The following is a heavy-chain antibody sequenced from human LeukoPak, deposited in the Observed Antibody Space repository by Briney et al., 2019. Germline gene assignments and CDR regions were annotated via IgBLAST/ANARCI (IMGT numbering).Heavy chain of an antibody. V-gene: IGHV3-23*01. CDR3: AKGPQGD. CDR2: IDSGGGT. CDR1: RFRFSNYA. D-gene: IGHD3-16*01. J-gene: IGHJ4*02. Sequence: HTGGALRLSCAASRFRFSNYAMSRVPQAPGKGLELVSAIDSGGGTYYANSVKGRFTISRDNSKNTLYMQLNSLRAEDTAVYYCAKGPQGDWGQGAMVTVSS.